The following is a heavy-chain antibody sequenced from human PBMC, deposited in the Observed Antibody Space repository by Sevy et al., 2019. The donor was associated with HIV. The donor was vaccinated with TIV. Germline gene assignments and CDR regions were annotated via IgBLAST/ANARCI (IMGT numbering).Heavy chain of an antibody. D-gene: IGHD4-17*01. CDR1: GGSISSGAYS. CDR3: ASDGGTVTTPGYFDY. V-gene: IGHV4-30-2*01. Sequence: SETLSLTCAVSGGSISSGAYSWNWIRQPPGKGLEWIGYIFHTESTYYNPSLKSRVTISVDRSKNQFSLKLTAVTAADSAVYYCASDGGTVTTPGYFDYWGQGTLVTVSS. CDR2: IFHTEST. J-gene: IGHJ4*02.